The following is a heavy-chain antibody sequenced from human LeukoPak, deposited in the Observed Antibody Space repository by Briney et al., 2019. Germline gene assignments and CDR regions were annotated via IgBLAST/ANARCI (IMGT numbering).Heavy chain of an antibody. D-gene: IGHD6-19*01. Sequence: ASVKVSCKASGYTFTDYGINWVRQAPGQGLEWMGWISAYNGNTNYAQKLQGRVTMTTDTSTSTAYMELRSLRSDDTAVYYCAQQKWLASGMDVWGQGTTVTVSS. CDR3: AQQKWLASGMDV. CDR1: GYTFTDYG. CDR2: ISAYNGNT. J-gene: IGHJ6*02. V-gene: IGHV1-18*01.